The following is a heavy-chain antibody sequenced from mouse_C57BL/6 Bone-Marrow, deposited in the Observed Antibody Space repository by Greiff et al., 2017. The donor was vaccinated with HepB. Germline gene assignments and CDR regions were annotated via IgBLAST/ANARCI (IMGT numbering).Heavy chain of an antibody. CDR1: GYTFTSYG. CDR2: IYPRSGNT. V-gene: IGHV1-81*01. D-gene: IGHD2-4*01. J-gene: IGHJ3*01. Sequence: QVQLQQSGAELARPGASVKLSCKASGYTFTSYGMSWVKQRTGQGLEWIGEIYPRSGNTYYNEKFKGKATLTVDKSSSTAYMELRSLTSEDSAVYVWAREDYLAGLDYWGQGTPVTVSA. CDR3: AREDYLAGLDY.